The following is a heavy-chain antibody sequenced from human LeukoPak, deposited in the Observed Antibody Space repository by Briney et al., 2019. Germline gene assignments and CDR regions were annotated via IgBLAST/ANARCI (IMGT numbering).Heavy chain of an antibody. J-gene: IGHJ3*02. CDR1: GYSISSGYY. CDR2: IYHSGST. Sequence: NPSETLSLTCTVSGYSISSGYYWGWIRQPPGKGLEWIGSIYHSGSTYYNPSLKSRVTISVDTSKNQFSLKLSSVTAADTAVYYCARDPLGYCSSTNCYGGAFDIWGQGTMVTVSS. D-gene: IGHD2-2*01. CDR3: ARDPLGYCSSTNCYGGAFDI. V-gene: IGHV4-38-2*02.